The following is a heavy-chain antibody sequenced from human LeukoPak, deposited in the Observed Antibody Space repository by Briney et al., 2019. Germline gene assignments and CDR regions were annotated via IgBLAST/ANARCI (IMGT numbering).Heavy chain of an antibody. CDR1: GGTFSSYT. D-gene: IGHD2-2*01. V-gene: IGHV1-69*02. Sequence: ASVKVSCKASGGTFSSYTISWVRQAPGQGLEWMGRIIPILGIANYAQKLQGRVTITADKSTSTAYMELSSLRSEDTAVYYCAAYCSSTSCYPVVDYWGQGTLVTVSS. J-gene: IGHJ4*02. CDR3: AAYCSSTSCYPVVDY. CDR2: IIPILGIA.